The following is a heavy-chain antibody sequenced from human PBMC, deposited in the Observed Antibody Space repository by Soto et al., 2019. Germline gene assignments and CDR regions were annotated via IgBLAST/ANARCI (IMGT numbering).Heavy chain of an antibody. J-gene: IGHJ6*02. CDR2: INAGNGNT. CDR3: ARGSGSYYNDYYYYGMDV. V-gene: IGHV1-3*01. Sequence: GASVKVSCKASGYTFTSYAMHWVRQAPGQRLEWMGWINAGNGNTKYSQKFQGRVTITRDTSASTAYMELSSLRSEDTAVYYCARGSGSYYNDYYYYGMDVWGQGTTVTGLL. CDR1: GYTFTSYA. D-gene: IGHD3-10*01.